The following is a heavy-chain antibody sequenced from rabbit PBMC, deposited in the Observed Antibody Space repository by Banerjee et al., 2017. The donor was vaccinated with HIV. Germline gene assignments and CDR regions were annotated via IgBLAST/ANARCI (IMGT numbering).Heavy chain of an antibody. CDR2: IYTGSSGST. J-gene: IGHJ2*01. V-gene: IGHV1S40*01. CDR3: ARDYAGYVDYGNWDGFDP. Sequence: QSLEESGGDLVQPGTSLTLTCTASGLDFSNNYWICWVRQAPGKGLEWIACIYTGSSGSTYYASWAKGRFTISKTSSTTVTLQMTSLTAADTATYFCARDYAGYVDYGNWDGFDPRGQGTLVTVS. CDR1: GLDFSNNYW. D-gene: IGHD7-1*01.